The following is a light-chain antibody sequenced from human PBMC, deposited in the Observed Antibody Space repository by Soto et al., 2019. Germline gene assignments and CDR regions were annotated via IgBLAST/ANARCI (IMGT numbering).Light chain of an antibody. CDR2: AAF. CDR3: VEFNTCPCT. J-gene: IGKJ1*01. Sequence: IQMTQSPSSLSASVGDRLSITCRASQDITNDLGWYQQKPGKAPKRLTYAAFTLESGVPSRLIGSGFGTEFTLTISCLQTEDVAAYYCVEFNTCPCTFGQGTKVEIE. CDR1: QDITND. V-gene: IGKV1-17*01.